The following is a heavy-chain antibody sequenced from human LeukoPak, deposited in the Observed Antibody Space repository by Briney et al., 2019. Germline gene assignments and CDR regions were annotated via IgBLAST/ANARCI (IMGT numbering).Heavy chain of an antibody. V-gene: IGHV3-7*01. CDR1: GFTFSTYW. CDR3: ARDRRDGYNLLDY. J-gene: IGHJ4*02. Sequence: GGSLRLSCAASGFTFSTYWMSWVRQAPGKGLEWVANIKQDESEKYYADSVKGRFTISRDNAKNSLYLQMNSLRAEDTAVYYCARDRRDGYNLLDYWGQGTLVTVSS. CDR2: IKQDESEK. D-gene: IGHD5-24*01.